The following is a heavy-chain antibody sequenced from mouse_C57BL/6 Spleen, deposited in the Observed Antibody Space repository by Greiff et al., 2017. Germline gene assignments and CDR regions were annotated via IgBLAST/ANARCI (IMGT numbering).Heavy chain of an antibody. D-gene: IGHD2-4*01. V-gene: IGHV2-6-1*01. CDR3: ARHGYDYDWYFDV. CDR1: GFSLTSYG. J-gene: IGHJ1*03. Sequence: VKLMESGPGLVAPSQSLSITCTVSGFSLTSYGVHWVRQPPGKGLEWLVVIWSDGSTTYNSALKSRLSISKDNSKSQVFLKMNSLQTDDTAMDYCARHGYDYDWYFDVWGTGTTVTVSS. CDR2: IWSDGST.